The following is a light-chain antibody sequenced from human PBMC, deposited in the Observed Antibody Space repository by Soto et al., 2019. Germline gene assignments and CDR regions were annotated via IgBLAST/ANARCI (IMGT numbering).Light chain of an antibody. Sequence: DIVMTQTPLSSPVTLGQPASISCWSSQSLVASAGNTHLSWLDQRPGQPPRLLISTISKRFSGVPARFGGGGAWRYLTVNISRVETEDVGFYYCVHNARVARTFGQGSKVEIK. CDR1: QSLVASAGNTH. CDR2: TIS. CDR3: VHNARVART. V-gene: IGKV2-24*01. J-gene: IGKJ1*01.